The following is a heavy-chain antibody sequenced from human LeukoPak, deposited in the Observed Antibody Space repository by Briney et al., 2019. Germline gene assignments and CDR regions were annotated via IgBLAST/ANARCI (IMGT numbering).Heavy chain of an antibody. CDR2: IKQDGSEK. J-gene: IGHJ4*02. D-gene: IGHD6-13*01. CDR1: DFTFITYW. V-gene: IGHV3-7*01. CDR3: ARDSAGNGY. Sequence: PGGPLSPSCAPSDFTFITYWMTWVGRAPGKGLEWVANIKQDGSEKYYVDSVKGRFTISRDNAKNSLYLQMNSLRAEDTAMYYCARDSAGNGYWGQGTLVTVSS.